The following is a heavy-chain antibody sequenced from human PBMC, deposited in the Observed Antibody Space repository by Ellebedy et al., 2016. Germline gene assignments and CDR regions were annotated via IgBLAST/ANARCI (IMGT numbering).Heavy chain of an antibody. V-gene: IGHV3-23*01. J-gene: IGHJ6*03. CDR2: ISGSGGST. CDR1: GFTFSSYA. CDR3: AKAPTAIFAHFYYYYYYMDV. Sequence: GGSLRLSCAASGFTFSSYAMSWVRQAPGGRLEWVSAISGSGGSTHYVDSVRGRFTISRDNSKNTLYLQMTSLRAEDTALYYCAKAPTAIFAHFYYYYYYMDVWGKGTTVTVSS. D-gene: IGHD2-21*02.